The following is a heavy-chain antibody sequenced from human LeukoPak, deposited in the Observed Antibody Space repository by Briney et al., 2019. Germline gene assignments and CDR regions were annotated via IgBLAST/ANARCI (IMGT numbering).Heavy chain of an antibody. Sequence: PGGSLRLSCAASGYTFSSYWMHWVRQAPGKGLVWVSRINSDGSSTSYADSVKGRFTISRDNAKNTLYLQMNSLRAEDTAVYYCAKVRGDSNDDYWGQGTLVTVSS. J-gene: IGHJ4*02. V-gene: IGHV3-74*01. CDR2: INSDGSST. CDR1: GYTFSSYW. D-gene: IGHD4-11*01. CDR3: AKVRGDSNDDY.